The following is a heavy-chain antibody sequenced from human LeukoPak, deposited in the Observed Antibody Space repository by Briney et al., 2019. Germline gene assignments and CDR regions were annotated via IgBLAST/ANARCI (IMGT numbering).Heavy chain of an antibody. J-gene: IGHJ4*02. CDR3: ARRRGEWELWAFDI. CDR2: IYSSGST. V-gene: IGHV4-4*07. D-gene: IGHD1-26*01. Sequence: PSETLSLTCTVSGGSISSFHWSWIRQPAGKGLEWIGRIYSSGSTNYNPSLMSRVTMSVDTSKNQFSLKVTSVTAADTAVYYCARRRGEWELWAFDIWGQGTLVTVSS. CDR1: GGSISSFH.